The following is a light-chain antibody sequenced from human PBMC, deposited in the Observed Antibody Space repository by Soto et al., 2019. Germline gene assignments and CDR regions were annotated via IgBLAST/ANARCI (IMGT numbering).Light chain of an antibody. CDR2: GAS. Sequence: EIVMTQSPGTLSVSPGERATLSCRASQSISSNLAWYQQKPGQAPRLLIYGASTRATGIPARFSGSGSGTEFTLIISRLQSEDFAVYYCQQYNNWSRTFGQGTKVEIK. J-gene: IGKJ1*01. V-gene: IGKV3-15*01. CDR3: QQYNNWSRT. CDR1: QSISSN.